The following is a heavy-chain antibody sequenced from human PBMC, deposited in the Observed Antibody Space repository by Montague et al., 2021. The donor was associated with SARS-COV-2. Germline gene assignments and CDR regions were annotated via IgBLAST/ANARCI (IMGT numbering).Heavy chain of an antibody. D-gene: IGHD3-3*01. CDR1: GGSISSSSYY. J-gene: IGHJ6*02. Sequence: SETLSLTCTVSGGSISSSSYYWGWIRQPPGKGLEWIGYIYYSGSTYYNPSLKSRVTIFVETSKNQFSLKLSSVTAAATAVYYCARQPTRGITIFGVVTDYGMDVWGQGTTVTVSS. CDR2: IYYSGST. CDR3: ARQPTRGITIFGVVTDYGMDV. V-gene: IGHV4-39*01.